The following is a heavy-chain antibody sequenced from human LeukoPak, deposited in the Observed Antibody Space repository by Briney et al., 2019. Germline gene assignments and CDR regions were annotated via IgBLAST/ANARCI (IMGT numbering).Heavy chain of an antibody. CDR2: INRDGSEK. CDR3: ARDSNYGMDV. CDR1: GFTLSSYW. V-gene: IGHV3-7*01. J-gene: IGHJ6*02. Sequence: GGSQRLSCAASGFTLSSYWMSWVRQAPGKGLEWVANINRDGSEKYYVDSVKGRFTISRDNAKNSLYLQMNSLRAEDTSVYYCARDSNYGMDVWGQGTTVTVSS.